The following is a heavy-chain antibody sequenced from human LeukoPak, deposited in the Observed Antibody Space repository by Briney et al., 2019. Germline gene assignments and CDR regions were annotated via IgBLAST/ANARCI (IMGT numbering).Heavy chain of an antibody. CDR3: ASGNYVTGFDP. CDR2: ISGSGVST. V-gene: IGHV3-23*01. J-gene: IGHJ5*02. D-gene: IGHD2-21*02. CDR1: GFTFSSYA. Sequence: GGSLRLSCAASGFTFSSYAMSWVRQAPGKGLEWVSAISGSGVSTYYADSVKGRFTISRDNSKNTLYLQMNSLRAEDMAVYYCASGNYVTGFDPWGQGTLVTVSS.